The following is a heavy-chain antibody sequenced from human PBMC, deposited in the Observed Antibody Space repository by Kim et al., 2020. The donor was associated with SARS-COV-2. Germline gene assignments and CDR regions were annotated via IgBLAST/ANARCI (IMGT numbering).Heavy chain of an antibody. V-gene: IGHV3-23*01. CDR1: GFTSRHFA. CDR2: ISGSGSKT. Sequence: GGSLRLSCAASGFTSGFTSRHFAMTWVRQTPGKGLEWVSSISGSGSKTYYADSVKGRFTISRDNSRNTLYLQMNSLTAEDTAVYYCAKAPPYSTGWNNDYYYYYGLDVWGQGTTVTISS. J-gene: IGHJ6*02. D-gene: IGHD6-19*01. CDR3: AKAPPYSTGWNNDYYYYYGLDV.